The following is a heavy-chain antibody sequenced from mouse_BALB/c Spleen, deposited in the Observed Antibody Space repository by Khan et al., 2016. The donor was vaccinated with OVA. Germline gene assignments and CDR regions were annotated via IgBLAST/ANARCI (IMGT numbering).Heavy chain of an antibody. CDR2: IDPENGDT. V-gene: IGHV14-1*02. J-gene: IGHJ3*01. CDR3: ARSGYSAWFAY. Sequence: IQLVQSGAKLVRPGALVKLSCKASGFNIKDYYMHWVKQRPEQGLEWIGWIDPENGDTIYDPKFQGKASITADTSSNTAYLQLSSLASEDTAVYYCARSGYSAWFAYWGQGTLVTVSA. CDR1: GFNIKDYY.